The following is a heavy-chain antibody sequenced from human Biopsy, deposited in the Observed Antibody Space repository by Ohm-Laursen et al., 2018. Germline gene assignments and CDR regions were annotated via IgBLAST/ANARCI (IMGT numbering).Heavy chain of an antibody. D-gene: IGHD3-10*01. CDR1: GGSISSSTTYY. CDR3: ARHPTGFWFDP. J-gene: IGHJ5*02. CDR2: IYNTETT. Sequence: TLSLTCTVSGGSISSSTTYYWAWLRPPPGKGLEWIGSIYNTETTFYTPSLKSRVTISVYTSTNQFSLKVSSVTAADTALYFCARHPTGFWFDPWGHGTLVTVSS. V-gene: IGHV4-39*01.